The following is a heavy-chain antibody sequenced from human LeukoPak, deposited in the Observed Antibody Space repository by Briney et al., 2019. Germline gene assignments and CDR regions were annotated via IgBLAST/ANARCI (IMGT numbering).Heavy chain of an antibody. CDR1: GESIKSTSNY. Sequence: PSETLSLTCSVSGESIKSTSNYWAWVRQPPGKGLEWIGHIYYSTNTYYNSSLKSRVTISDDTSKNQVSLSLRSVTAADTAVYYCARLSFWGPMVRDRDAFDIWGQGTMVTVSS. CDR3: ARLSFWGPMVRDRDAFDI. D-gene: IGHD3-10*01. CDR2: IYYSTNT. J-gene: IGHJ3*02. V-gene: IGHV4-39*01.